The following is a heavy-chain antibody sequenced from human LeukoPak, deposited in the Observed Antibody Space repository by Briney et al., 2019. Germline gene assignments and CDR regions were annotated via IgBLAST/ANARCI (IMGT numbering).Heavy chain of an antibody. CDR2: IYSGGST. V-gene: IGHV3-66*01. CDR3: ARETYYHFWSGYRFGGGYYYYGMDV. D-gene: IGHD3-3*01. Sequence: PGGSLRLSCAASGFTVSSNYMSWVRQAPGEGREWVSVIYSGGSTYYADPVMGRFTISRVNSKNTLYLQLHSLRAEDTAVYYCARETYYHFWSGYRFGGGYYYYGMDVWGQGTTVTVSS. CDR1: GFTVSSNY. J-gene: IGHJ6*02.